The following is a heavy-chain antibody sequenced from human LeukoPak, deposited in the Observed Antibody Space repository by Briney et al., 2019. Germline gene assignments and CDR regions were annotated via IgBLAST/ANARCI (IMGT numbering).Heavy chain of an antibody. Sequence: GGSLRLSCAASGFTFSNYGMHWVRQAPGKGLEWVAVISYDGSEIHYVDSVKGRFTISRDNSKNMVYLQMNSLRGEDTAVYYCAKDRGVAGTMADWGQGTLVTVSS. J-gene: IGHJ4*02. V-gene: IGHV3-30*18. CDR2: ISYDGSEI. CDR3: AKDRGVAGTMAD. CDR1: GFTFSNYG. D-gene: IGHD6-19*01.